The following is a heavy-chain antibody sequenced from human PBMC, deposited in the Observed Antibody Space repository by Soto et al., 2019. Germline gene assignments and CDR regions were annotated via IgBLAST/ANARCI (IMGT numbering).Heavy chain of an antibody. J-gene: IGHJ4*02. Sequence: QVQLQQWGAGLLKPSETLSLTCAVSGGSFSGYYWSWIRQPPGKGLEWIGEINHSGSTNYNPSLKSRVTISVDTSKNQFSLKLSSVTAADTAVYYCARGYYDYIWGSYRRGSRLDYWGQGTLVTGSS. V-gene: IGHV4-34*01. CDR1: GGSFSGYY. CDR2: INHSGST. D-gene: IGHD3-16*02. CDR3: ARGYYDYIWGSYRRGSRLDY.